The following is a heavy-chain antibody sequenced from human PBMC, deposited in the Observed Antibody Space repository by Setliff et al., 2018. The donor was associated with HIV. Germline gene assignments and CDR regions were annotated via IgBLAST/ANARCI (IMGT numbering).Heavy chain of an antibody. V-gene: IGHV3-7*01. CDR3: VRDMLAVVAATYAFDI. CDR1: GFSFSSYW. CDR2: IKQDGSEK. Sequence: PGGSLRLSCAASGFSFSSYWMSWVRQAPGKGLEWVANIKQDGSEKHYLNSVKGRFPISRDNAENSMYLQMDSLRAEDTAVYYCVRDMLAVVAATYAFDIWGQGTVVTVSS. J-gene: IGHJ3*02. D-gene: IGHD2-15*01.